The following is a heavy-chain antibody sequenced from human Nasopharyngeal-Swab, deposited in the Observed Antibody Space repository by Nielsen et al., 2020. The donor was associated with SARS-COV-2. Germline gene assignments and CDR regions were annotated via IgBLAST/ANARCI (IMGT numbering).Heavy chain of an antibody. Sequence: VRQMPGKGLEWMGIIYPGDSDTRYSPSFQGQVTISADKSISTAYLQWSSLKASDTAIYYCARHLFPRGDYYDMDVWGQGTTVTVSS. CDR3: ARHLFPRGDYYDMDV. CDR2: IYPGDSDT. V-gene: IGHV5-51*01. D-gene: IGHD2-15*01. J-gene: IGHJ6*02.